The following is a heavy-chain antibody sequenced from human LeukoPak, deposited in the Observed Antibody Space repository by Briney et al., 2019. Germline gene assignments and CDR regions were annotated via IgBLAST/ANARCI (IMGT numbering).Heavy chain of an antibody. V-gene: IGHV3-21*01. Sequence: PGGSLRLSCAASGFTFRAYSMNWVRQAPGKGLEWVSTISSISHYIYYADSVKGRFTISRDNARNSLYLQMNSLRAEDTAVYYCAREGIVASGGDYWGQGTLVTVSS. D-gene: IGHD6-13*01. J-gene: IGHJ4*02. CDR3: AREGIVASGGDY. CDR1: GFTFRAYS. CDR2: ISSISHYI.